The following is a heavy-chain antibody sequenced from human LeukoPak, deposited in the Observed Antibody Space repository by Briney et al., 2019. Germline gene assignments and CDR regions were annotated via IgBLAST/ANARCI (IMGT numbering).Heavy chain of an antibody. V-gene: IGHV3-30*18. Sequence: PGGSLRLSCAASGFTFSRYGMHWGGQAPGKGLEGGAVISYDGSNKYYADSVKGRFTISRDNSKNTLYLQMNSLRAEDTAVYYCAKAAADYYYYGMDVWGQGTTVTVSS. CDR1: GFTFSRYG. D-gene: IGHD6-13*01. CDR3: AKAAADYYYYGMDV. J-gene: IGHJ6*02. CDR2: ISYDGSNK.